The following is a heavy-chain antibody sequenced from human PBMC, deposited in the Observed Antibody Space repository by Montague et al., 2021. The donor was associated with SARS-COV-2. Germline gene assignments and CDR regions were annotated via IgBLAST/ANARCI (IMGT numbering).Heavy chain of an antibody. CDR2: INQGGAP. J-gene: IGHJ3*02. CDR1: RGSFSNYY. CDR3: ARGRPVQGSFRHFDSISSGALDI. V-gene: IGHV4-34*01. D-gene: IGHD3-9*01. Sequence: SETLSLTCAVTRGSFSNYYWTWIHQSPGKGLEWIGEINQGGAPNXTPSLKSRVTISLDTSKKQISLKLNSVTVADTAVFFCARGRPVQGSFRHFDSISSGALDIWAQGSLVIVSS.